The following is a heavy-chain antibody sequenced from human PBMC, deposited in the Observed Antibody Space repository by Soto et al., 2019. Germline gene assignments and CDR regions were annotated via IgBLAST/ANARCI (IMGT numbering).Heavy chain of an antibody. CDR1: GGSISSGDYN. CDR3: ARGGIADPWWLDP. D-gene: IGHD6-13*01. J-gene: IGHJ5*02. Sequence: SETLSLTCTVSGGSISSGDYNWNWIRQPPGKGLEWIGYIYYSGSTYYNPSLKSRVTISVDTSKNQFSLKLSSVTAADTAVYYCARGGIADPWWLDPWGQGTLVTVSS. V-gene: IGHV4-30-4*01. CDR2: IYYSGST.